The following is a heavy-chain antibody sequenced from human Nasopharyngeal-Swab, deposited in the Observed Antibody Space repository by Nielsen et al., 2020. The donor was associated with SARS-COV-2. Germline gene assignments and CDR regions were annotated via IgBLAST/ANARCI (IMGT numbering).Heavy chain of an antibody. V-gene: IGHV3-7*01. D-gene: IGHD6-13*01. CDR3: ARDSIAAAGTYYYYGMDV. J-gene: IGHJ6*02. CDR1: GFTFSTYW. Sequence: GGSLRLSCAPSGFTFSTYWMSWVRQAPGKGREWVANIKQDGSENYYVDSVKGRFTISRDNAKNSLYLQMNSLRAEDTAVYYCARDSIAAAGTYYYYGMDVWGQGTTVTVSS. CDR2: IKQDGSEN.